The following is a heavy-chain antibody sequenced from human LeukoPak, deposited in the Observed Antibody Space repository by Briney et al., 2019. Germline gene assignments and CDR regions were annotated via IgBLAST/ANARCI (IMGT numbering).Heavy chain of an antibody. J-gene: IGHJ3*02. V-gene: IGHV1-18*01. Sequence: GASVKVSCEASGYTFTSYGISWVRQAPGQGLEWMGWISAYNGNTNYAQKLQGRVTMTTDTSTSTAYMELSSLRSEDTAVYYCARGRRYSSGWYDAFDIWGQGTMVTVSS. CDR3: ARGRRYSSGWYDAFDI. CDR2: ISAYNGNT. CDR1: GYTFTSYG. D-gene: IGHD6-19*01.